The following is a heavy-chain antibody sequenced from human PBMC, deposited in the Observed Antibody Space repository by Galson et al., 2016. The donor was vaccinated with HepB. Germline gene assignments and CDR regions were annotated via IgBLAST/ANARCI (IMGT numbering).Heavy chain of an antibody. Sequence: SLRLSCAASGFTFTNYAMHWVRQTPGKGLEWVAVISYDGNIKYYADSVKGRFTISRDNSKDTLSLQMNGLRSGDTATYYCARDSEGGEWMVGYPDAFDIWGQGTMVTVSS. CDR3: ARDSEGGEWMVGYPDAFDI. V-gene: IGHV3-30-3*01. D-gene: IGHD6-19*01. CDR1: GFTFTNYA. CDR2: ISYDGNIK. J-gene: IGHJ3*02.